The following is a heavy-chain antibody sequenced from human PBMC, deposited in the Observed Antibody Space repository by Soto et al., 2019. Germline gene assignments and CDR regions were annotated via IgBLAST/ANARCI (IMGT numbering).Heavy chain of an antibody. Sequence: GSLRLSCTASWFPFGNCLMSWFRQAPGQGMEWVGFIRSQPYGGTAEYAASVRGRFTISRDDSKGIAYLQMNSLQTEDSGVYYCIGSFPFWGQGTLVTVSS. CDR1: WFPFGNCL. V-gene: IGHV3-49*03. CDR2: IRSQPYGGTA. D-gene: IGHD3-10*01. J-gene: IGHJ4*02. CDR3: IGSFPF.